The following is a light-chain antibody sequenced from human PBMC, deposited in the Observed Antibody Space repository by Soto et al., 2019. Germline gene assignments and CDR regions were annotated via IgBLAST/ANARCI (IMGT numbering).Light chain of an antibody. CDR2: AAS. CDR3: QQSYNSPPT. J-gene: IGKJ1*01. CDR1: QSISSY. V-gene: IGKV1-39*01. Sequence: DIQMTQSPSSLSAFVGDRVTITCRASQSISSYLNWYQQKPGKAPKFLIYAASSLQSGVPSRFSGSGSGTEFTLTISSLQPEDFATYYCQQSYNSPPTFGQGTKVEIK.